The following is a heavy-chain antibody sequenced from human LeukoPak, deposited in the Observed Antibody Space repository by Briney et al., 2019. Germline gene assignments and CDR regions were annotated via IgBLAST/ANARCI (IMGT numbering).Heavy chain of an antibody. V-gene: IGHV3-74*01. CDR1: GFTFNSYW. Sequence: QPGGSLRLSCAASGFTFNSYWMHWVRQAPGKGLVWVSRINSDGSSTSYADSVKGRFTISRDNAKNTMYLQMNSLRAEDTAVYYCARRIIAVAPPYYFDYWGQGTLVTVSS. CDR3: ARRIIAVAPPYYFDY. CDR2: INSDGSST. D-gene: IGHD6-19*01. J-gene: IGHJ4*02.